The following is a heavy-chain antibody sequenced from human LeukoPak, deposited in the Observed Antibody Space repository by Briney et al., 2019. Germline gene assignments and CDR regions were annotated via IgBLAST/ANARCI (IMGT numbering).Heavy chain of an antibody. CDR2: ISGSGGST. CDR3: AKDGSGLYFDY. J-gene: IGHJ4*02. Sequence: GGSLRLSCAASGFTFSSYSMNWVRQAPGKGLEWVSAISGSGGSTYYADSVKGRFTISRDNSKNTLYLQMNSLRAEDTAVYYCAKDGSGLYFDYWGQGTLVTVSS. V-gene: IGHV3-23*01. CDR1: GFTFSSYS. D-gene: IGHD3-22*01.